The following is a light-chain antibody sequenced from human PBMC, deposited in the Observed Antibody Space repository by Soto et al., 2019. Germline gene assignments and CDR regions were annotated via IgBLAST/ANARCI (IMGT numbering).Light chain of an antibody. V-gene: IGKV1-9*01. CDR3: QQLNGFPPWT. Sequence: DIQLTQSPSFLSASVGDEVTITCRASRGIRNHLAWYQQKPGKAPKLLIYTASTLQSGVPSRFSGGGSGTEFTLTIGSLQPEDFATYYCQQLNGFPPWTFGQGTKVDIK. CDR1: RGIRNH. J-gene: IGKJ1*01. CDR2: TAS.